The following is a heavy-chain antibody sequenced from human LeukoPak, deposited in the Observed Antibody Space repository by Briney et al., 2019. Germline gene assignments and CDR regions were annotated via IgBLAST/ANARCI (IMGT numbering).Heavy chain of an antibody. Sequence: PGGSLRLSCAAAGFTFGSYAMYWVRQAPGKGLEWVSGISGSGGSTFYADSVKGRFTISRDNAKNSLYLQMNSLRAEDTAVYYCARGLRVGDYWGQGTLVTVSS. V-gene: IGHV3-23*01. CDR1: GFTFGSYA. CDR2: ISGSGGST. J-gene: IGHJ4*02. CDR3: ARGLRVGDY. D-gene: IGHD1-26*01.